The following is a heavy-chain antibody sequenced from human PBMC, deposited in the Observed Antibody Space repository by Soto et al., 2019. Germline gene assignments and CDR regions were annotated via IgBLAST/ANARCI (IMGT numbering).Heavy chain of an antibody. V-gene: IGHV4-30-4*01. Sequence: SETLSLTCTVSGGSISSGDYYWSWIRQPPGKGLEWIGYIYYSGSTYYNPSLKSRVTISVDTSKNQFSLKLSSVTAADTAVYYCARSIYDSSGYSFDYWGQGTLVTVSS. D-gene: IGHD3-22*01. CDR2: IYYSGST. CDR1: GGSISSGDYY. J-gene: IGHJ4*02. CDR3: ARSIYDSSGYSFDY.